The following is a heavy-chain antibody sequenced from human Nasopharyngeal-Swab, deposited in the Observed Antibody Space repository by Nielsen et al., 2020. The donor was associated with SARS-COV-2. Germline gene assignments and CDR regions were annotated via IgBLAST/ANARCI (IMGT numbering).Heavy chain of an antibody. CDR3: ARDSGSYGYYYYGMDV. V-gene: IGHV4-61*01. CDR1: GGSVSSGSYY. CDR2: IYYSGST. Sequence: GSLRLSCTVSGGSVSSGSYYWSWIRQPPGKGLEWIGYIYYSGSTNYNPSLKSRVTISVDTSKNQFSLKLSSVTAADTAVYYCARDSGSYGYYYYGMDVWGQGTTVTVSS. J-gene: IGHJ6*02. D-gene: IGHD1-26*01.